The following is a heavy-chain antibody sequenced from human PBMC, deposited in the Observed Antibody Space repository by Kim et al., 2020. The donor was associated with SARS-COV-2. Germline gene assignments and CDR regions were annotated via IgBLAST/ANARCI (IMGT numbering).Heavy chain of an antibody. CDR3: ARVYYDSSGYYYGYYYGMDV. D-gene: IGHD3-22*01. Sequence: RFTISRDNAKNTLYLQMNSLRAEDTAVYYCARVYYDSSGYYYGYYYGMDVWGQGTTVTVSS. J-gene: IGHJ6*02. V-gene: IGHV3-74*01.